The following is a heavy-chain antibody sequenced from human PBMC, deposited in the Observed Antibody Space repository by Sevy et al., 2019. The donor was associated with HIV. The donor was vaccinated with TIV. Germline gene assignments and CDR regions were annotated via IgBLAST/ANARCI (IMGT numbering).Heavy chain of an antibody. Sequence: GGSLRLSCAASGFTFSSYAMHWVRQAPGKGLEWVAVISYDGSNKYYADSVKGRFTISRDNSKNTLYLQMNSLRAEDTAAYYCARGRSGSYSKTYGMDVWGQGTTVTVSS. J-gene: IGHJ6*02. CDR1: GFTFSSYA. V-gene: IGHV3-30-3*01. CDR2: ISYDGSNK. D-gene: IGHD3-10*01. CDR3: ARGRSGSYSKTYGMDV.